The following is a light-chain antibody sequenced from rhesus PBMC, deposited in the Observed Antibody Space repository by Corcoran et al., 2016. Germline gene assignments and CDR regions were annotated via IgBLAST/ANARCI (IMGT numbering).Light chain of an antibody. V-gene: IGKV7-13*01. Sequence: DIVLTQSPASLAVSPGQRATITCRASESVRFFGINLIHWYQQKPGPPPKHPLYQTSNKDPGVPARVSGSGSGTDFNLTINPVGADDAADYYCLQSKNSPYSFGQGTKVELK. CDR3: LQSKNSPYS. CDR2: QTS. J-gene: IGKJ2*01. CDR1: ESVRFFGINL.